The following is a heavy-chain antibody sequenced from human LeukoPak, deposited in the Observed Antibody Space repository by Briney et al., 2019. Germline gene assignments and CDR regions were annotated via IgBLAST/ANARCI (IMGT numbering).Heavy chain of an antibody. V-gene: IGHV4-4*07. CDR3: ARTVLRAFDI. D-gene: IGHD4-17*01. CDR1: GGSISNYY. CDR2: IYTSGST. Sequence: PSETLSPTCSVSGGSISNYYWSWIRQPAGKGLEWIGRIYTSGSTNYNPSLKSRVTISVDTSKNQFSLKLSSVTAADTAVYYCARTVLRAFDIWGQGTMVTVSS. J-gene: IGHJ3*02.